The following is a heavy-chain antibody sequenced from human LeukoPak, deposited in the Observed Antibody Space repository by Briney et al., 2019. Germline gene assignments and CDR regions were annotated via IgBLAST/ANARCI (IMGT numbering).Heavy chain of an antibody. Sequence: GGSVRLSCAASGFTFSSYAMSWVRQSPGKGLEWVSAISESGGGTYYADSMKGRFTISRDNSKNTLYLQMNSLRAEDTAVYYCAKCRLSGWYPFDYWGQGTLVTVSS. CDR2: ISESGGGT. CDR1: GFTFSSYA. J-gene: IGHJ4*02. CDR3: AKCRLSGWYPFDY. D-gene: IGHD6-19*01. V-gene: IGHV3-23*01.